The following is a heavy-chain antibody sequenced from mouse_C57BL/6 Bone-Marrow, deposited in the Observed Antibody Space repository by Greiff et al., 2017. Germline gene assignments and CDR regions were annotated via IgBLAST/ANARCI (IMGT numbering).Heavy chain of an antibody. CDR3: ARRYYYGSSLYAMDY. Sequence: EVKVVESGGDLVKPGGSLKLSCAASGFTFSSYGMSWVRQTPDKRLEWVATISSGGSYTYYPDSVKGRFTISRDNAKNTLYLQMSSLKSEDTAMYYCARRYYYGSSLYAMDYWGQGTSVTVSS. J-gene: IGHJ4*01. D-gene: IGHD1-1*01. CDR2: ISSGGSYT. CDR1: GFTFSSYG. V-gene: IGHV5-6*02.